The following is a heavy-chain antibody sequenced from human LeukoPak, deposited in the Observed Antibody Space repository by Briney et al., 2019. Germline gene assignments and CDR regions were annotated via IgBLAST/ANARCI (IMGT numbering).Heavy chain of an antibody. D-gene: IGHD2-15*01. CDR2: INTSGGST. CDR3: AKGYCSGGTCSSYDY. CDR1: GYTFTRYY. V-gene: IGHV1-46*01. J-gene: IGHJ4*02. Sequence: ASVTVSFKASGYTFTRYYMHWVRQAPGQGVEWMGIINTSGGSTSYAQKFQGRVTMTRDTPTSTVYMELNSLRSEDTAVYYCAKGYCSGGTCSSYDYWGQGTLVTVSS.